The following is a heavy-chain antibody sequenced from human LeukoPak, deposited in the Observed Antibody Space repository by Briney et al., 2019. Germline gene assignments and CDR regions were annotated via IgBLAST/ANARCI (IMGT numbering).Heavy chain of an antibody. CDR1: GFTFSSYW. Sequence: GGSLRLSCAASGFTFSSYWMHWVRQAPGKGLVWVSRINSDGSRTTYADSVKGRFTISRDNAKKTLYLQMNSLRAEDTAVYYCARDFRSSWYEFDYWGQGTLVTVSS. CDR2: INSDGSRT. D-gene: IGHD6-13*01. J-gene: IGHJ4*02. CDR3: ARDFRSSWYEFDY. V-gene: IGHV3-74*01.